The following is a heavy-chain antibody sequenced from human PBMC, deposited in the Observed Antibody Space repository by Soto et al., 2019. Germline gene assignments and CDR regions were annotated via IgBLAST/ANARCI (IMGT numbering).Heavy chain of an antibody. V-gene: IGHV1-2*02. CDR1: GYTFTGYY. J-gene: IGHJ6*02. D-gene: IGHD6-6*01. CDR2: INPNSGGT. Sequence: GASVKVSCKASGYTFTGYYMHWVRQAPGQGLEWMGWINPNSGGTNYAQKFQGRVTMTRDTSISTAYMELSRLRSDDTAVYYCARECSSSSGLLYYYYGMDVWGQGTTVTVSS. CDR3: ARECSSSSGLLYYYYGMDV.